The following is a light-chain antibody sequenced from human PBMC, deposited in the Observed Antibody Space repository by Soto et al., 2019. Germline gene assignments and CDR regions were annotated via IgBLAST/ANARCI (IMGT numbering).Light chain of an antibody. CDR2: GAS. Sequence: EIVMTQSPATLSVYPGERATVSCSASQSVSSNLAWYQQKPGQAPRLLIYGASTRATGIPARFSGSGSGTEFTLTISSLQSEDFAVYYCQQYNNWPLNCGGGTKGDI. V-gene: IGKV3-15*01. CDR3: QQYNNWPLN. J-gene: IGKJ4*01. CDR1: QSVSSN.